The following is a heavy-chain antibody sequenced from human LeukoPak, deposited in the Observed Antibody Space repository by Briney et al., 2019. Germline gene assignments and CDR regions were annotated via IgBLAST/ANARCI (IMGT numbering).Heavy chain of an antibody. J-gene: IGHJ3*02. CDR3: ASPAFIVVVAVSSAFDI. CDR2: IYSGGST. Sequence: PGGSLRLSCAASGFTVSSNYMSWVRQAPGKGLEWVSVIYSGGSTYYADSVKGRFTISRDNSKNTLYLQMNSLRAEDTAVYYCASPAFIVVVAVSSAFDIWGQGTTVTVSS. V-gene: IGHV3-66*01. D-gene: IGHD2-2*01. CDR1: GFTVSSNY.